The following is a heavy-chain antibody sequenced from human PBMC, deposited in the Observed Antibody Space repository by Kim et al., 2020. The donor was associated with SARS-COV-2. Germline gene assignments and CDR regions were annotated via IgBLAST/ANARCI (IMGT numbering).Heavy chain of an antibody. Sequence: SETLSLTCTVSGGSISSYYWSWIRQPPGKGLEWIGYIYYSGSTNYNPSLKSRVTISVDTSKNQFPLKLSSVTAADTAVYYCARAWYSSSWIYYGMDVWGQGTTVTVSS. CDR3: ARAWYSSSWIYYGMDV. CDR2: IYYSGST. V-gene: IGHV4-59*13. CDR1: GGSISSYY. J-gene: IGHJ6*02. D-gene: IGHD6-13*01.